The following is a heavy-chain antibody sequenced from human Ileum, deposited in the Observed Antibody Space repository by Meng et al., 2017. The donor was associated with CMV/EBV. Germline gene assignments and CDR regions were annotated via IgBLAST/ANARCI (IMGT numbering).Heavy chain of an antibody. CDR3: AREMSRTGFFDY. Sequence: VQLTGSGPGLVEPSETLALTCTASGGSIGSGDYYWSWIRQPAGKGLEWIGRIHISGATNYNPSLKSRVTMSVDTSKNQFSLKVRSVTAADTAVYYCAREMSRTGFFDYWGQGNLVTVSS. J-gene: IGHJ4*02. V-gene: IGHV4-61*02. CDR2: IHISGAT. CDR1: GGSIGSGDYY. D-gene: IGHD1-1*01.